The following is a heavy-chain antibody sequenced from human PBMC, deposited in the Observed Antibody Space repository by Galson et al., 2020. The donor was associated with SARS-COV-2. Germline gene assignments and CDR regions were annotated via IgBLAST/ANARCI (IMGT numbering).Heavy chain of an antibody. D-gene: IGHD1-1*01. J-gene: IGHJ6*02. CDR2: IYTSGST. Sequence: SETLSLTCTVSGGSISSDSYYWSWIRPPAGKGLEWIGRIYTSGSTNYNPSLKGRVTISVDTYKNQFSLNLSSVTAAGTAVYYCALDDPGREMDVWGQGTTVTVSS. V-gene: IGHV4-61*02. CDR3: ALDDPGREMDV. CDR1: GGSISSDSYY.